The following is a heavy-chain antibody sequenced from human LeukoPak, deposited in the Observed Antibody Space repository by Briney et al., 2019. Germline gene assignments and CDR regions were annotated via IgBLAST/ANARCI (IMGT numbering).Heavy chain of an antibody. J-gene: IGHJ6*03. CDR1: GFTFNSYH. V-gene: IGHV3-21*04. CDR3: ARVSGGVDTAMVYYYYYYMDV. CDR2: ITSSSSYT. Sequence: GGSLRLSCAASGFTFNSYHMNWVRQAPGKGLEWVSSITSSSSYTYYAESVKGRFTISRDNAKNSLYLQMNSLRAEDTAVYYCARVSGGVDTAMVYYYYYYMDVWGKGTTVTISS. D-gene: IGHD5-18*01.